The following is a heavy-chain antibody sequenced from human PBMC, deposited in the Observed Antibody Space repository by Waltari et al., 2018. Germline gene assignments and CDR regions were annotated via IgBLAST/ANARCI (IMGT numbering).Heavy chain of an antibody. CDR3: ARSRIWSGYYSFDY. Sequence: QVQLVESGGGVVQPGRSLSLSCAASGFTFSSYGLHWVRTAPGKGLEWVAVIWYDGSNKYYADSVKGRFTISRDKSKNTLYLRMNSLRAEDTAVYYCARSRIWSGYYSFDYWGQGTLVTVSS. J-gene: IGHJ4*02. CDR2: IWYDGSNK. CDR1: GFTFSSYG. V-gene: IGHV3-33*01. D-gene: IGHD3-3*01.